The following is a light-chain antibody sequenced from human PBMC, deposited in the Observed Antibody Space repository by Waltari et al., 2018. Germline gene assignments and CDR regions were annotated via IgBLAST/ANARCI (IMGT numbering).Light chain of an antibody. J-gene: IGKJ1*01. CDR3: QQYRNLWT. Sequence: ITWRASQGLNNWLAWYQEKPGKAPKVLIYKASTLESGVPSRFSGSGSGTEFTLTISSLQPDDFATYYCQQYRNLWTFGQGTKVEIK. CDR2: KAS. V-gene: IGKV1-5*03. CDR1: QGLNNW.